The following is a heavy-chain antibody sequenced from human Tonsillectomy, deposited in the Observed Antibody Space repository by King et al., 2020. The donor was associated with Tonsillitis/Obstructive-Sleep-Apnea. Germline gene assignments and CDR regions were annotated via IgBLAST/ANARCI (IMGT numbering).Heavy chain of an antibody. CDR2: INPSGGST. Sequence: QLVQSGAEVKKPGASVKVSCKASGYTFTTYYMHWVRQAPGQGLEWMGIINPSGGSTSYSQKFQGRVTMTRETSTSTVYMELSSLRSEDTAVYYCARAQTAWVWFDPWGQGNLVTVSS. J-gene: IGHJ5*02. CDR3: ARAQTAWVWFDP. D-gene: IGHD2-21*01. V-gene: IGHV1-46*01. CDR1: GYTFTTYY.